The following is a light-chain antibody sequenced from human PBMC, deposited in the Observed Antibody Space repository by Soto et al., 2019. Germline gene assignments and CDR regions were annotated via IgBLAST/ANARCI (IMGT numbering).Light chain of an antibody. CDR3: QQYGDSPLT. CDR1: QSLRSNF. V-gene: IGKV3-20*01. CDR2: DAS. Sequence: IVLTHSAVTLSFSPGERATLSCTAGQSLRSNFLAWYQQKPGQAPRLLIYDASSRAAGIPDRFSGSGSGTDFTLTITRLEPEDCGVYYCQQYGDSPLTSGPGTKVDN. J-gene: IGKJ3*01.